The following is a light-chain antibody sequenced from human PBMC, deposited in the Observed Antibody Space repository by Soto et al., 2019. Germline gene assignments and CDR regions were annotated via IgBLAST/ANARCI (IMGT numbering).Light chain of an antibody. V-gene: IGKV3-15*01. CDR1: QSLRSN. J-gene: IGKJ1*01. CDR3: QQYNNFWT. Sequence: EVVMTQSPDTLSVSPGERVTLSCRASQSLRSNLAWYQQKPGRAPRLLIYGASTRATGIPARFSGSGSGTEFTLTISSLQSEDFAVYYCQQYNNFWTFGQGTKVEIK. CDR2: GAS.